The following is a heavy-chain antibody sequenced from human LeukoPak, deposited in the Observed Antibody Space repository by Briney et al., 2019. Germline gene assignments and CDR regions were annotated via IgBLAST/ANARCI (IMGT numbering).Heavy chain of an antibody. Sequence: SVKVSCKASGGTFSSYAISWVRQAPGQGLEWMGRIIPILGIANYAQKFQGRVTITADKSTSTAYMELSSLRSEDTAVYYCARVALIRAITIFGVVIIPSGAFDIWGQGTMVTVSS. J-gene: IGHJ3*02. CDR1: GGTFSSYA. CDR3: ARVALIRAITIFGVVIIPSGAFDI. CDR2: IIPILGIA. V-gene: IGHV1-69*04. D-gene: IGHD3-3*01.